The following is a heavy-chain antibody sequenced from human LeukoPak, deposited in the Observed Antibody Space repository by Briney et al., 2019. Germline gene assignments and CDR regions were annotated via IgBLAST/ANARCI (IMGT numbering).Heavy chain of an antibody. CDR3: ASAYDSSGYSGDAFDI. Sequence: GGSLRLSCAASGFTVSSNYMSWVRQAPGKGLEWVSVIYSGGSTYYADSVKGRFTISRDNSKNTLYLQMNSLRAEDTAVYYCASAYDSSGYSGDAFDIWGQGTMVTVSS. CDR1: GFTVSSNY. CDR2: IYSGGST. V-gene: IGHV3-53*01. J-gene: IGHJ3*02. D-gene: IGHD3-22*01.